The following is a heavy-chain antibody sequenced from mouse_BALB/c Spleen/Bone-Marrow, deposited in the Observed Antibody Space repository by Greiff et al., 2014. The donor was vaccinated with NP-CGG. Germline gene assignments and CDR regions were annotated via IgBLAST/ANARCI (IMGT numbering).Heavy chain of an antibody. CDR3: ARSEYFGSSYDY. Sequence: EVQVVESGPELVKPGASVKMSCKASGYTFTSYVMHWMKQKPGQGLEWIGYINPYNDGTKYNETFKGKATLTSDKSSSTAYMDLSSLTSEDSAAYFCARSEYFGSSYDYWGQGTTLTVSS. D-gene: IGHD1-1*01. CDR1: GYTFTSYV. CDR2: INPYNDGT. J-gene: IGHJ2*01. V-gene: IGHV1-14*01.